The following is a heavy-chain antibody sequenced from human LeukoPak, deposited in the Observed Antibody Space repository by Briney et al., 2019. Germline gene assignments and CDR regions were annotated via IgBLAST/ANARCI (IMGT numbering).Heavy chain of an antibody. CDR2: IYYSGST. J-gene: IGHJ4*02. Sequence: SETLSLTCTVSGGSISSGGYYWSWIRQHPGKGLEWIGYIYYSGSTYYNPSLKSRVTISVDTSKNQFSLKLSTVAAADTAVYYCARYQSLLYSGSPGFDYWGQGTLVTVSS. CDR3: ARYQSLLYSGSPGFDY. D-gene: IGHD1-26*01. CDR1: GGSISSGGYY. V-gene: IGHV4-31*03.